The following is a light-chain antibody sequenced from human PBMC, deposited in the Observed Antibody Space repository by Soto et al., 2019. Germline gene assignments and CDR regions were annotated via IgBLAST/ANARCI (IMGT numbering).Light chain of an antibody. CDR2: DAS. Sequence: EVVLTQSPASLSLSPGDRATLSCRADQSVSDYLACYQQKPCQPPRLLFFDASSRATGVPHRFSAGGSGTDFPLIISSLQPEDFAVYYCQQRVTWPHTFGGGTKVEI. CDR1: QSVSDY. V-gene: IGKV3-11*01. CDR3: QQRVTWPHT. J-gene: IGKJ4*01.